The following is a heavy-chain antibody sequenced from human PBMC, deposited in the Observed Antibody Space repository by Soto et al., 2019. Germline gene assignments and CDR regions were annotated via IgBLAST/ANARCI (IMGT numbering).Heavy chain of an antibody. V-gene: IGHV1-8*01. D-gene: IGHD2-15*01. CDR2: MNPNSGNT. CDR1: GYTFTSYD. J-gene: IGHJ3*02. CDR3: ASVDGLSDAFDI. Sequence: QVPLVQSGAEVKKPGASVKVSCKASGYTFTSYDINWVRQATGQGLEWMGWMNPNSGNTGYAQKFQGRVTMTRNTSISTAYMELSSLISEDTAVYYCASVDGLSDAFDIWGQGTMVTVSS.